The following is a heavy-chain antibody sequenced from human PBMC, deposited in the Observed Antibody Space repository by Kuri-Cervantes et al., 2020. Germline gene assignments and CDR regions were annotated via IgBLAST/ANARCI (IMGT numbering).Heavy chain of an antibody. D-gene: IGHD1-1*01. J-gene: IGHJ4*02. CDR2: IYYSGST. Sequence: SETLSLTCTVSGGSISSGGYYWSWIRQHPGKGLEWIGYIYYSGSTNYNPSLKSRVTISVDTSKNQFSLKVSSVTAADTAVYYCARGSLERAYWGQGTLVTVSS. CDR1: GGSISSGGYY. CDR3: ARGSLERAY. V-gene: IGHV4-31*03.